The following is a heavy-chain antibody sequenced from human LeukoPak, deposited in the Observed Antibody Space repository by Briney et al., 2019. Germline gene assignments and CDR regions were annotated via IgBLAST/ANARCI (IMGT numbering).Heavy chain of an antibody. Sequence: SVKVSCKASGGTFSSYAISWVRQAPGQGLEWMGRIIPILGIANYAQKFQGRVTITADKSTSTAYMELSSLRSEDTAVYHCARGYCSGGSCYSVYYYYYGMDVWGQGTTVTVSS. J-gene: IGHJ6*02. V-gene: IGHV1-69*04. CDR1: GGTFSSYA. D-gene: IGHD2-15*01. CDR2: IIPILGIA. CDR3: ARGYCSGGSCYSVYYYYYGMDV.